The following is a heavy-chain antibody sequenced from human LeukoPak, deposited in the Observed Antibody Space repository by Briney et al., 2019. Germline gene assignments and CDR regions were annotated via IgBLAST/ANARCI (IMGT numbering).Heavy chain of an antibody. CDR3: ARGHSSGRDYYFDY. Sequence: GASVKVSCKTSGYSFITYSNNWVRQAPGQGLEWMGWISGYSGNTNYAQKLQGRVTMTIDTSTGTAYMELRSLRSDDTAVYYCARGHSSGRDYYFDYWGQGTLVTVSS. CDR2: ISGYSGNT. J-gene: IGHJ4*02. D-gene: IGHD6-19*01. V-gene: IGHV1-18*01. CDR1: GYSFITYS.